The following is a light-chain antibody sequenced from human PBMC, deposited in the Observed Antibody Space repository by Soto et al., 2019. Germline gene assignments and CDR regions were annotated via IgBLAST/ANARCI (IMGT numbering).Light chain of an antibody. V-gene: IGKV3-15*01. CDR2: GAS. J-gene: IGKJ4*02. Sequence: ETVMTQSPATLSASPGERATLSCRASQNVNNKLAWYQQKPGQAPRLLIYGASTRAAGFPARFSASASGTDFTLTISSLQSEDFAIYYCQQYDDWPLTYGGGTKVDSK. CDR3: QQYDDWPLT. CDR1: QNVNNK.